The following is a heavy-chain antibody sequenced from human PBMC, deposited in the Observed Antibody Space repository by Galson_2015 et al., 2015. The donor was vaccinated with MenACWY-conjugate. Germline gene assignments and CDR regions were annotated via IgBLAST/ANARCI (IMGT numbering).Heavy chain of an antibody. CDR1: GGSISTYY. D-gene: IGHD3-10*01. CDR2: IYYSGSA. J-gene: IGHJ4*02. CDR3: ARHTYYYGSGNYGGYFDY. Sequence: ETLSLTCTVSGGSISTYYWSWIRQPPGQGLEWIGFIYYSGSANYSPSLKSRVTISVDTSKNQFSLRLSSVTAADTAVYYCARHTYYYGSGNYGGYFDYWGQGTLVTVSS. V-gene: IGHV4-59*08.